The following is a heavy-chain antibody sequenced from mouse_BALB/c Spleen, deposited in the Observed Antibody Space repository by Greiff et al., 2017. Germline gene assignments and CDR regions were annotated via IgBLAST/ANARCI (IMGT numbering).Heavy chain of an antibody. Sequence: EVMLVESGGGLVKPGGSLKLSCAASGFTFSSYAMSWVRQTPEKRLEWVATISSGGSYTYYPDSVKGRFTISRDNAKNTLYLQMSSLRSEDTAMYYCARHPLLSYFDYWGQGTTLTVSS. J-gene: IGHJ2*01. D-gene: IGHD2-12*01. CDR1: GFTFSSYA. CDR3: ARHPLLSYFDY. V-gene: IGHV5-9-3*01. CDR2: ISSGGSYT.